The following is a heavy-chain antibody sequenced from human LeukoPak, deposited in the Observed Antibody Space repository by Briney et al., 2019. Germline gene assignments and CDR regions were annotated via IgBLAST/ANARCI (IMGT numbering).Heavy chain of an antibody. Sequence: PGRSLRLSCAASGFTFDDYAMHWVRQAPGKGLEWVSGISWNSGSIGYADSVRGRFTISRDNAKNSLYLQMNSLRAEDTAVYYCARDPVRGALDGFDIWGQGTMVTVSS. D-gene: IGHD3-10*01. CDR3: ARDPVRGALDGFDI. CDR2: ISWNSGSI. V-gene: IGHV3-9*01. J-gene: IGHJ3*02. CDR1: GFTFDDYA.